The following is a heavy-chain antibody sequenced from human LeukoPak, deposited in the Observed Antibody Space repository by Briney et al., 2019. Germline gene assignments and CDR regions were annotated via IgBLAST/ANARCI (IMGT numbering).Heavy chain of an antibody. V-gene: IGHV3-30*02. CDR3: AKGDSGSHFDF. CDR2: IRYDGTNR. CDR1: GFSFGSYG. D-gene: IGHD3-10*01. Sequence: PGRCLTPSRAASGFSFGSYGTHSVRHAAGKGRGWVAFIRYDGTNRYYADSVKRRFSISRDNSKNTLSLQMNSVRADDTAVYYCAKGDSGSHFDFWGQGSLATVSS. J-gene: IGHJ4*02.